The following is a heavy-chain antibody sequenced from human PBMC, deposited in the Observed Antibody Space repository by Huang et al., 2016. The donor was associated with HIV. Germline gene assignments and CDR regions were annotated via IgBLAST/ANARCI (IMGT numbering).Heavy chain of an antibody. V-gene: IGHV4-30-4*01. CDR3: ARSLKYGAHGYFDV. CDR1: GVSIGSGGHY. D-gene: IGHD4-17*01. Sequence: QVQLQESGPGLVKPSQTLSLNCAFSGVSIGSGGHYWSWIRQSPGKGLECLGYIYYSGSTDYNPSLKSRVTISVATSRNQFSLKLTSVTAADTAVYYCARSLKYGAHGYFDVWGKGTMVIVSS. CDR2: IYYSGST. J-gene: IGHJ6*03.